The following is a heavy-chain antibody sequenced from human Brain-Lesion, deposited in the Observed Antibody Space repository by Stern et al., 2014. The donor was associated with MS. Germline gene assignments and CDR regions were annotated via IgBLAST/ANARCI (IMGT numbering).Heavy chain of an antibody. CDR2: SDHSGST. CDR3: ARFPASRPHVFDS. D-gene: IGHD6-13*01. Sequence: QVQLQESGPGLVKPSGTLSLTCAVSGGSISSSNWWSWVRQSPGKGLEWIGESDHSGSTIYNPSLKSRVTVSVDKSKNRLSLKLRSVTAADTAVYFCARFPASRPHVFDSWGQGTLVTVSS. J-gene: IGHJ4*02. CDR1: GGSISSSNW. V-gene: IGHV4-4*02.